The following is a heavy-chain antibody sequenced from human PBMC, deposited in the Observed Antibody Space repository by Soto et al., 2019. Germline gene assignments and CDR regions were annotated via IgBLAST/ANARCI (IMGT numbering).Heavy chain of an antibody. CDR1: GYTSTSYY. Sequence: GASVKVSCKASGYTSTSYYMHWVRQAPGQGLEWMGIINPSGGSTSYAQKFQGRVTMTRDTSTSTVYMELSSLRSEDTAVYYCARVVSRKYGMDVWGQGTTVTVSS. CDR3: ARVVSRKYGMDV. J-gene: IGHJ6*02. CDR2: INPSGGST. V-gene: IGHV1-46*01.